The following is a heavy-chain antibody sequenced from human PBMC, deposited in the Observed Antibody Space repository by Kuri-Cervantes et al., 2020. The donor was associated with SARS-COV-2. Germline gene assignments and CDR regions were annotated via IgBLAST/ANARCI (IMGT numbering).Heavy chain of an antibody. CDR3: ARDRYDFWSCLGYYYYGMDV. J-gene: IGHJ6*02. D-gene: IGHD3-3*01. Sequence: GESLKISCAASGFTFSSYWMHWVRQAPGKGLVWVSRINSDGSSASYADSVKGRFTISRDNAKNTLYLQMNSLRAEDTAVYYCARDRYDFWSCLGYYYYGMDVWGQGTTVTVSS. V-gene: IGHV3-74*01. CDR1: GFTFSSYW. CDR2: INSDGSSA.